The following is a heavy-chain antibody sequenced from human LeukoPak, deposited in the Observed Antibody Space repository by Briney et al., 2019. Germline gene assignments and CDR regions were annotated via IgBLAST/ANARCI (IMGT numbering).Heavy chain of an antibody. J-gene: IGHJ1*01. D-gene: IGHD2-2*02. CDR3: AKDLYTYDLQYFHL. V-gene: IGHV3-9*01. CDR2: VSWKSGTI. Sequence: PGRSLRLSCAASGFTLDDYAMHWVRQAPGGGLEWVSGVSWKSGTIAYADSVKGRFIISRDNAKNSLYLQMNSLRPEDTALYYCAKDLYTYDLQYFHLWGQGTLVTVSS. CDR1: GFTLDDYA.